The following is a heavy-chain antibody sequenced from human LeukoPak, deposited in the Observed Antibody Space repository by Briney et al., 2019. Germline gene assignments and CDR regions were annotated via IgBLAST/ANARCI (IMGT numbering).Heavy chain of an antibody. J-gene: IGHJ4*02. CDR3: ARDRLGGVVAATLPPLY. V-gene: IGHV4-59*01. D-gene: IGHD2-15*01. CDR2: IYYSGST. CDR1: GGSISSYY. Sequence: PSETLSLTCTVSGGSISSYYWSWIRQPPGKGLEWIGYIYYSGSTNYNPSLKSRVTISVDTSKNQFSLKLSSVTAADTAVYYCARDRLGGVVAATLPPLYWGQGTLVTVSS.